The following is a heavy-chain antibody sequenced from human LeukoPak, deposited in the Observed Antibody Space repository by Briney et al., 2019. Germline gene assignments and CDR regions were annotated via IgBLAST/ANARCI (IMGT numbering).Heavy chain of an antibody. V-gene: IGHV1-24*01. CDR2: FDPEDGET. J-gene: IGHJ4*02. D-gene: IGHD3-22*01. CDR1: GYTLTELS. Sequence: GASVKVSCKVSGYTLTELSMHWVRQAPGKGLEWMGGFDPEDGETIYALKFQGRVTMTEDTSTDTAYMELSSLRSEDTAVYYCATRSRSMIVVVPLDYWGQGTLVTVSS. CDR3: ATRSRSMIVVVPLDY.